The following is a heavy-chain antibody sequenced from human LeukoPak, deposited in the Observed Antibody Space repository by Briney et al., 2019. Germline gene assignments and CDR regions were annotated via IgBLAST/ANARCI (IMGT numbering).Heavy chain of an antibody. V-gene: IGHV1-24*01. Sequence: ASVKVSCKVSGYTLTELSMHWVRQAPGKGLEWMGGFDPEDGETIYAQKFQGRVTMTRDTSISTAYMELSSLTSDDTAFYYCARAPMGTAAFYWGQGTLVTVSS. J-gene: IGHJ4*02. D-gene: IGHD2-2*01. CDR2: FDPEDGET. CDR3: ARAPMGTAAFY. CDR1: GYTLTELS.